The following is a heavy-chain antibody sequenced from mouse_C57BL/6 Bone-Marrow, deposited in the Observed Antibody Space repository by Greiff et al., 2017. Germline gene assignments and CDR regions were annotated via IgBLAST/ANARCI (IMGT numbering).Heavy chain of an antibody. CDR3: ARHYYGSSYYAMDY. V-gene: IGHV5-6*01. CDR1: GFTFSSYG. CDR2: ISSGGSYT. Sequence: EVMLVESGGDLVKPGGSLKLSCAASGFTFSSYGMSWVRQTPDKRLEWVATISSGGSYTYYPDSVKGRFTISRDNAKNTLYLQMSSLKSEDTAMYYGARHYYGSSYYAMDYWGQGTSVTVSS. J-gene: IGHJ4*01. D-gene: IGHD1-1*01.